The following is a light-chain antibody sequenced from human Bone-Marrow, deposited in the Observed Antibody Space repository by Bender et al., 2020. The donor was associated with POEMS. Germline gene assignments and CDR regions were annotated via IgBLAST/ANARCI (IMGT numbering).Light chain of an antibody. CDR2: SDN. CDR3: AALDDRLSDVV. J-gene: IGLJ2*01. CDR1: SSNIGNHG. Sequence: QSVVTQPPSLSEAPRQRVTISCSGSSSNIGNHGVNWYQQLPGEAPKLLIDSDNQRPSGVPDRFSGSKSGTSASLAISGLRSEDEADYHCAALDDRLSDVVFGGGTKLTVL. V-gene: IGLV1-36*01.